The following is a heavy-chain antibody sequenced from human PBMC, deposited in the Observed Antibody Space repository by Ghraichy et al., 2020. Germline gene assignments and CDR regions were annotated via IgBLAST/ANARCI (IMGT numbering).Heavy chain of an antibody. CDR3: ARGRSSGSIEKIHPFQY. CDR2: SYYGGCA. D-gene: IGHD5-18*01. Sequence: SETLSLTCTVSGDSVSSGFYYWSWIRQAPGKGLEWIAVSYYGGCATSNPSLRGRVTTSMDTSKNQFSLNLASVTAADTAVYYCARGRSSGSIEKIHPFQYWGRGALVTVSS. CDR1: GDSVSSGFYY. V-gene: IGHV4-61*01. J-gene: IGHJ4*02.